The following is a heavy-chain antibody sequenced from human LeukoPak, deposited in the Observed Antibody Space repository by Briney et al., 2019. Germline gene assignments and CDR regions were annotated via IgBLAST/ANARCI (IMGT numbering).Heavy chain of an antibody. CDR2: IYYSGST. CDR3: ARAVRGPMVRGVPDAFDI. V-gene: IGHV4-31*03. CDR1: GSSISGGGYY. D-gene: IGHD3-10*01. Sequence: PSQTLSLTCTVSGSSISGGGYYWSWIRQHPGKGLEWIGYIYYSGSTYYNPSLKSRVTISVDTSKNQFSLKLSSVTAADTAVYYCARAVRGPMVRGVPDAFDIWGQGTMVTVSS. J-gene: IGHJ3*02.